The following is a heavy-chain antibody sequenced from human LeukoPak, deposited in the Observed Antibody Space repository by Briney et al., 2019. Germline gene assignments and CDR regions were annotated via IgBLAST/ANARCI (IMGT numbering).Heavy chain of an antibody. CDR3: ARRAYYDSSAYFDY. Sequence: GESLQISCKGSGYSFTNYWIGWVRQMPGKGLEWMGRIDPSDSYTNYSPSFQGHVTISADKSISTAYLQWSSLKASDTAMYYCARRAYYDSSAYFDYWGQGTLVTVSS. CDR2: IDPSDSYT. J-gene: IGHJ4*02. V-gene: IGHV5-10-1*01. CDR1: GYSFTNYW. D-gene: IGHD3-22*01.